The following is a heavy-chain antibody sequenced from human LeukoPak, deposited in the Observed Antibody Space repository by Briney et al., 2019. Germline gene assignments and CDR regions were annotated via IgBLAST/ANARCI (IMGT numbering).Heavy chain of an antibody. CDR2: ISSRSFYI. CDR3: ARHRTELEGPDSIDI. CDR1: GFTFSIYS. J-gene: IGHJ3*02. D-gene: IGHD3-22*01. V-gene: IGHV3-21*01. Sequence: GGSLRLSCAASGFTFSIYSIIWVRQAPGKGLEWVSSISSRSFYIYSAHSLKGRFTISRDNAKNSLFLQVNGLRAEDTAIYYCARHRTELEGPDSIDIWGQGTMVTVSS.